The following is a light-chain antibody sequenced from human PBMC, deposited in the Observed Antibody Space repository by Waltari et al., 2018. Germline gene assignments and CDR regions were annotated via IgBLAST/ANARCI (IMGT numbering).Light chain of an antibody. CDR1: SLRSYY. CDR3: ISRDSSGIYVV. CDR2: GKN. Sequence: SSELTQDPAVSVALGQTVRITCQGDSLRSYYASWYQQKPGQATVLVIYGKNNRPSGIPDRLSGSRAGTTASLTITGAQSEEGADDYCISRDSSGIYVVFGGGTKLTVL. J-gene: IGLJ2*01. V-gene: IGLV3-19*01.